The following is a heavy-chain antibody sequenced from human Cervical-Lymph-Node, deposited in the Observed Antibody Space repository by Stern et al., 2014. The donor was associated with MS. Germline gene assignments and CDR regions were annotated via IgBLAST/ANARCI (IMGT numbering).Heavy chain of an antibody. CDR1: GYTFTSYW. CDR3: ARQRYFDY. CDR2: IFPGGSDI. J-gene: IGHJ4*02. V-gene: IGHV5-51*01. Sequence: VQLVQSGPEVKRPGESLKISCQASGYTFTSYWIGWVRQMPGKGLEWIAFIFPGGSDIRYSPSFQAQVTISADKSSSTAYLQWNNLKASDTAIYYCARQRYFDYWGQGTLVTVSS.